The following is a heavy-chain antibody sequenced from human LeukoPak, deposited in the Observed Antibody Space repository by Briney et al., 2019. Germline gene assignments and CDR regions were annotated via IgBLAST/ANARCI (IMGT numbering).Heavy chain of an antibody. CDR1: GYTFTSYA. CDR3: ARDGEAYSNLGDYYYYYGMDV. Sequence: ASVKVSCTASGYTFTSYAMHWVRQAPGQRLEWMEWINAGNGNTKYSQKFQGRVTITRDTSASTAYMELSSLRSEDTAVYYCARDGEAYSNLGDYYYYYGMDVWGQGTTVTVSS. V-gene: IGHV1-3*01. CDR2: INAGNGNT. D-gene: IGHD6-13*01. J-gene: IGHJ6*02.